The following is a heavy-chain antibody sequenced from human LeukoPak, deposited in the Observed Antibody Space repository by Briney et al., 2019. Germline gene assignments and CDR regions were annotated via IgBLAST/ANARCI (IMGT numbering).Heavy chain of an antibody. Sequence: PGGSLRLSCAASGFTFSHYGMSWVRQAPGKGLEWVSHITGSGEISHYADSVQGRFTISRDNAKNSLYLQMNSLRAEDTALYYCARESAVATGAFDYWGRGTLVTVSS. CDR3: ARESAVATGAFDY. V-gene: IGHV3-48*01. CDR1: GFTFSHYG. CDR2: ITGSGEIS. J-gene: IGHJ4*02. D-gene: IGHD5-12*01.